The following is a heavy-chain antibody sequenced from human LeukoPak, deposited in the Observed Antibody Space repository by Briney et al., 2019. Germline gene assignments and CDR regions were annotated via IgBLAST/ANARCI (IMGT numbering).Heavy chain of an antibody. CDR3: ASSVFASGSL. CDR2: INTDGSTT. D-gene: IGHD3-10*01. Sequence: GGSLRLSRAASGSTFSTSWMHWVRQTPGKGLVWVSRINTDGSTTTYADSVKGRFTISRDNAENALYLEMNSLRAEDTTVYYCASSVFASGSLWGQGTLVTVSS. V-gene: IGHV3-74*01. J-gene: IGHJ1*01. CDR1: GSTFSTSW.